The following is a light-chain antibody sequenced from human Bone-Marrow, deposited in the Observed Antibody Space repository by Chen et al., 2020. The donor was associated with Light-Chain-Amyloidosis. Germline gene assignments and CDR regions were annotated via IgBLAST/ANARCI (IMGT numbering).Light chain of an antibody. Sequence: QSVLTQPPSVSGAPGQRVTISCTGSSSSSGAGYDVHWYQQFPGAAPKVVIFGNNNRPSGVPDRFSGSKSGTSASLAITGLQAEDEAVYYCQSYDSSLGGWVFGGGTKLTVL. CDR3: QSYDSSLGGWV. J-gene: IGLJ3*02. CDR1: SSSSGAGYD. CDR2: GNN. V-gene: IGLV1-40*01.